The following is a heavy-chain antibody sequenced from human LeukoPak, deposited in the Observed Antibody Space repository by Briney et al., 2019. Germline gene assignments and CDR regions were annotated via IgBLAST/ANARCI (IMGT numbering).Heavy chain of an antibody. CDR3: ARGAYITDFWSGSYYYYMDV. J-gene: IGHJ6*03. V-gene: IGHV3-74*01. CDR2: IKSDGSST. Sequence: GGALRLSCAASGFTFSSYWMHWVRQAPGKGLVWVSRIKSDGSSTTYADSVKGRFTISRDNAKNTLYLQMNSLRAEDTAVYYCARGAYITDFWSGSYYYYMDVWGKGTTVTASS. D-gene: IGHD3-3*01. CDR1: GFTFSSYW.